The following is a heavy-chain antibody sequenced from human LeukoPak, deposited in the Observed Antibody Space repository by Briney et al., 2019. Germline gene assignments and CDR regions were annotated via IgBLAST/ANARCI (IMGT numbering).Heavy chain of an antibody. V-gene: IGHV1-18*04. CDR2: ISAYNGNT. J-gene: IGHJ2*01. CDR1: GYTFTGYY. CDR3: ARGGYNLYLDL. Sequence: ASVKVSCTASGYTFTGYYMHWVRQAPGQGLEWMGWISAYNGNTDYAQKLQGRVTVTTDTSTSTAYMELRSLRSDDTAVYYCARGGYNLYLDLWGRGTLVTVSS. D-gene: IGHD5-24*01.